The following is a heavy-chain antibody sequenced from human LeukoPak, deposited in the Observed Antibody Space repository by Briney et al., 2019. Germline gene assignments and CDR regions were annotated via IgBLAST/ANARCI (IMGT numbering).Heavy chain of an antibody. CDR1: GGSVSSGSYY. CDR2: IYYSGST. D-gene: IGHD3-22*01. V-gene: IGHV4-61*01. J-gene: IGHJ6*02. Sequence: SETLSLTCTVSGGSVSSGSYYWSWIRQPPGKGLEWIGYIYYSGSTNYNPSLKSRVTISVDTSKNQLSLKLSSVTAADTAVYYCARDRAYYYDSSGYYPHYYYGMDVWGQGTRSPSP. CDR3: ARDRAYYYDSSGYYPHYYYGMDV.